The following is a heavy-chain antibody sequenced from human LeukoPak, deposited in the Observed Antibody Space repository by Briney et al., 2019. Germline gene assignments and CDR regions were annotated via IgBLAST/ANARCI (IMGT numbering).Heavy chain of an antibody. CDR3: ARDARGHHAFDI. V-gene: IGHV3-53*01. CDR2: VSGSGGST. Sequence: PGGSLRLSCAASGFTVSNSYMSWVRQAPGKGLEWVSVVSGSGGSTDYADSVKGRFTISRDNTKNTLYLQMNSLRAEDTAVYYCARDARGHHAFDIWGQGTMVTVSS. D-gene: IGHD3-16*01. J-gene: IGHJ3*02. CDR1: GFTVSNSY.